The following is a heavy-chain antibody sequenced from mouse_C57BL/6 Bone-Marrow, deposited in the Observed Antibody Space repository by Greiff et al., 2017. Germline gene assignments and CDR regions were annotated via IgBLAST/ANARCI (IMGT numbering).Heavy chain of an antibody. CDR2: LYPGSGST. J-gene: IGHJ1*03. Sequence: QVQLQQSGAELVKPGASVKMSCKASGYTFTSYWITWVKQRPGQGLEWIGDLYPGSGSTNYNEKFKSKATLTVDTSSSTAYMQLSSLTSEYSAVYYCARPYYSNYWYFDVWGTGTTVTVSS. CDR1: GYTFTSYW. V-gene: IGHV1-55*01. CDR3: ARPYYSNYWYFDV. D-gene: IGHD2-5*01.